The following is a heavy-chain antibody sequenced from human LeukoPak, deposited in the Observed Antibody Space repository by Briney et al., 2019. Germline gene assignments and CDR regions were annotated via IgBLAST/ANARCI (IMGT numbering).Heavy chain of an antibody. CDR2: IIPIFGTA. D-gene: IGHD5-18*01. Sequence: ASVKVSCKASGGTFSSYAISWVRQAPGQGLEWMGGIIPIFGTANYAQKFQGRVKITTDESTSTAYMELSSLRSEDTAVYYCARESRGYTAMVSAPAHYYYYTDVWGKGTTVTVSS. CDR3: ARESRGYTAMVSAPAHYYYYTDV. CDR1: GGTFSSYA. J-gene: IGHJ6*03. V-gene: IGHV1-69*05.